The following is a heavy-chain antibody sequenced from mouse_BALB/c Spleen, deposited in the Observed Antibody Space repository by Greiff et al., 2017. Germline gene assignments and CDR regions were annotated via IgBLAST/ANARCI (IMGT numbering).Heavy chain of an antibody. Sequence: VQRVESGAELMKPGASVKISCKATGYTFSSYWIEWVKQRPGHGLEWIGEILPGSGSTNYNEKFKGKATFTADTSSNTAYMQLSSLTSEDSAVYYCARRGSYRYYFDYWGQGTTLTVSS. J-gene: IGHJ2*01. CDR2: ILPGSGST. CDR3: ARRGSYRYYFDY. V-gene: IGHV1-9*01. CDR1: GYTFSSYW. D-gene: IGHD2-14*01.